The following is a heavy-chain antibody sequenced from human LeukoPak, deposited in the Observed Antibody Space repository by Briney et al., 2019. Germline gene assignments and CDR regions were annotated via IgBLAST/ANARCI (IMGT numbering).Heavy chain of an antibody. CDR1: GFTFSSYG. CDR3: AGYNGALSAFDI. CDR2: IWYDGSNK. J-gene: IGHJ3*02. V-gene: IGHV3-33*01. Sequence: PGRSLRLSCAASGFTFSSYGMHWVRQAPDKGLEWVAVIWYDGSNKYYADSVKGRFTISRDNSKNILYLQMNSLRAEDTAVYYCAGYNGALSAFDIWGQGTMVTVSS. D-gene: IGHD1-14*01.